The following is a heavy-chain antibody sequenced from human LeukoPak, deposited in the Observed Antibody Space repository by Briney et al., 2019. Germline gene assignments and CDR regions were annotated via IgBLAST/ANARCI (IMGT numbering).Heavy chain of an antibody. Sequence: GGSLRLSCAASGFTFSDHYMDWVRQAPGKGLEWVGRTRNKANRYTTEYAASVKGRFTISRDDSKNSLYLQMNSLKTEDTAVYYCARDLPNYYYDSSGDYPNWGQGTLVTVSS. CDR2: TRNKANRYTT. V-gene: IGHV3-72*01. J-gene: IGHJ4*02. D-gene: IGHD3-22*01. CDR1: GFTFSDHY. CDR3: ARDLPNYYYDSSGDYPN.